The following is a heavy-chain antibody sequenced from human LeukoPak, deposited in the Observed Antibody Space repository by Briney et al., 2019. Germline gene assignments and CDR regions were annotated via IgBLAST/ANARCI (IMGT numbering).Heavy chain of an antibody. D-gene: IGHD1-1*01. CDR3: AKDLSNWNDVTSPDY. V-gene: IGHV3-23*01. CDR1: EFTFNNYA. Sequence: PGGSLRLSCAASEFTFNNYAMSWVRQAPGKGLEWVSAFTGPGGTTFYADSVKGRFTISRDNSKNTLYLQMNSLRSEDTALYYCAKDLSNWNDVTSPDYWGQGTLVTVSS. J-gene: IGHJ4*02. CDR2: FTGPGGTT.